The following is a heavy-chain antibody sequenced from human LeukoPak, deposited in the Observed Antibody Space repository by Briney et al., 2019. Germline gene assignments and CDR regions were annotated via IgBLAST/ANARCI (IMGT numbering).Heavy chain of an antibody. J-gene: IGHJ4*02. CDR3: ARHPREASAGFDY. CDR1: GGSIGSHY. D-gene: IGHD6-13*01. Sequence: PSETLSLTCTVSGGSIGSHYWSWIRQPPGRGLEWIAYIHYSGSTDYDPSLKSRVTTSVDTSRNQFSQKLSSVTAADTAVYFCARHPREASAGFDYWGQGTLVTVSS. V-gene: IGHV4-59*08. CDR2: IHYSGST.